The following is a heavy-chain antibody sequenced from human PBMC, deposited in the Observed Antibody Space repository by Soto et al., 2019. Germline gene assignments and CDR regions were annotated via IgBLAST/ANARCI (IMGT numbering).Heavy chain of an antibody. CDR2: IYSTGSS. V-gene: IGHV4-4*07. J-gene: IGHJ4*02. Sequence: QVQLQESGPGLVKPSETLSLSCTFSGDSTTTYYWNWIRQPAGKGLEWIGRIYSTGSSNYNPSLESRIAMSVDTSKNHCVLKLTSVTAADTAVYYCAGAAYNDGPFDSWGQGTLVTVSS. D-gene: IGHD5-18*01. CDR3: AGAAYNDGPFDS. CDR1: GDSTTTYY.